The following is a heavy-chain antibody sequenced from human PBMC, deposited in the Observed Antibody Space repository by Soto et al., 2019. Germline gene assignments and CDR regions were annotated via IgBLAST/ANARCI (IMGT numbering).Heavy chain of an antibody. J-gene: IGHJ6*02. Sequence: QVQLQESGPGLAKPSETLSLTCTVSGGSISSYYWSWIRQPPGKGLEWIGYVYYSGSTNYNPSLKSRVTMSVDTSKNQFSLKLSSVTAADTAVYYCARDGGSYWPGGYGMDVWGQGTTVTVSS. CDR1: GGSISSYY. D-gene: IGHD1-26*01. CDR3: ARDGGSYWPGGYGMDV. V-gene: IGHV4-59*12. CDR2: VYYSGST.